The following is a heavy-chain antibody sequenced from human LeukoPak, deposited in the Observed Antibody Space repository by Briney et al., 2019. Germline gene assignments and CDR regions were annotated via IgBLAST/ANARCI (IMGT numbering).Heavy chain of an antibody. V-gene: IGHV4-34*01. Sequence: SETLSLTCAVYGGSFSGYYWSWIRQPPGKGLEWIGEINHSGSTNYNPSLKSRVTISVDTSKNQFSLKLSSVTAADTAVYYCASFVWSGYYLFDYWGQGILVTVSS. CDR2: INHSGST. CDR3: ASFVWSGYYLFDY. CDR1: GGSFSGYY. D-gene: IGHD3-3*01. J-gene: IGHJ4*02.